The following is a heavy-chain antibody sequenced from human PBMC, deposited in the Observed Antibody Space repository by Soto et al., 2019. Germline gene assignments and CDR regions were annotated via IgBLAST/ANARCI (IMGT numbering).Heavy chain of an antibody. Sequence: SETLSLTCTVSGGSFKIGSYYWSWVRQPPGKGLEWIGYVYYTGRTSYSPSLKSRVTISADTSKNQFSLILTSVTAADTAVYYCARDDVYFDHWGQGSLVTVSS. CDR2: VYYTGRT. V-gene: IGHV4-61*01. CDR1: GGSFKIGSYY. CDR3: ARDDVYFDH. J-gene: IGHJ4*02.